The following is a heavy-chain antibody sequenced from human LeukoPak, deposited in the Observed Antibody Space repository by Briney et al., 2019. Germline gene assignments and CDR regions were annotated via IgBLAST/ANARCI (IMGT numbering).Heavy chain of an antibody. CDR2: INWNGGST. Sequence: GGSLRLSCAASGFTFDDYGMSWVRQAPGKGLEWVSGINWNGGSTGYPDSVKGRFTISRDNAKNSLYLQMNSLRAEDTALYYCARDLGQFLEWLSKPSYFDYWGQGTLVTVSS. D-gene: IGHD3-3*01. V-gene: IGHV3-20*04. J-gene: IGHJ4*02. CDR1: GFTFDDYG. CDR3: ARDLGQFLEWLSKPSYFDY.